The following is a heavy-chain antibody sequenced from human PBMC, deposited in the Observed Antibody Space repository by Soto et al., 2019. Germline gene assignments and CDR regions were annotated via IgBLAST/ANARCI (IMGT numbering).Heavy chain of an antibody. CDR2: IYHSGTT. J-gene: IGHJ4*02. CDR3: ARDFFGNHYFDY. V-gene: IGHV4-38-2*02. D-gene: IGHD3-10*01. Sequence: SETLSLTCDVSGYSISSGYQWGWIRQRPGKGLEWIGNIYHSGTTSYNPSLKSRVTVSVDTSKNQISLNLTSVTAADTAIYYCARDFFGNHYFDYWGQGILVTVSS. CDR1: GYSISSGYQ.